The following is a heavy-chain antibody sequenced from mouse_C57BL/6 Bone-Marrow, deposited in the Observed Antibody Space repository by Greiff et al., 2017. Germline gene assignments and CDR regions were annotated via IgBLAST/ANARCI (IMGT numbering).Heavy chain of an antibody. CDR3: ANYYGSKGDYFDY. CDR2: IYPRSGNT. D-gene: IGHD1-1*01. V-gene: IGHV1-81*01. J-gene: IGHJ2*01. Sequence: VQLQQSGAELARPGASVKLSCKASGYTFTSYGISWVKQRTGQGLEWIGEIYPRSGNTYYNEKFKGWATLTADKSSSTAYMELRSLTSEASAVYFCANYYGSKGDYFDYWGQGTTLTVSS. CDR1: GYTFTSYG.